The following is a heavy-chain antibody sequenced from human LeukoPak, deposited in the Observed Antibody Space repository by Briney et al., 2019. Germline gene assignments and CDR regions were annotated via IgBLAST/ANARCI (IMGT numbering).Heavy chain of an antibody. J-gene: IGHJ4*02. V-gene: IGHV1-2*02. CDR2: INPNSGGT. CDR1: GYTFTGHY. D-gene: IGHD3-16*01. CDR3: ARDNDSRDPPHFDY. Sequence: ASVKVSCKPSGYTFTGHYVHWVRQAPGQGLEWMGWINPNSGGTNYAQKFQGRVTLTRDTSMKTAYMELSSLRSEDTAVYYCARDNDSRDPPHFDYWGQGTLVTVSS.